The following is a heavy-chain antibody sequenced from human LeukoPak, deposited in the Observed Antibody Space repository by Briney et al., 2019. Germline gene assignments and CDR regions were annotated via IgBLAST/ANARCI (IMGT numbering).Heavy chain of an antibody. D-gene: IGHD2-2*01. J-gene: IGHJ4*02. CDR3: ARGYCRSTGCYFDS. CDR2: ISSSSNYI. CDR1: GFTVSDNY. Sequence: PGGSLRLSCAASGFTVSDNYISWVRQAPGKGLEWVSSISSSSNYIYYADSVKGRFTISRDNAKNSLYVQVNSLRAEDTAVYYCARGYCRSTGCYFDSWGLGTLVTVSS. V-gene: IGHV3-21*01.